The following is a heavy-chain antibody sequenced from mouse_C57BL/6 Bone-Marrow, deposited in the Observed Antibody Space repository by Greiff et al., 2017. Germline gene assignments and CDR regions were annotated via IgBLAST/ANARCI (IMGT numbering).Heavy chain of an antibody. Sequence: LQESGPELVKPGASVKISCKASGYSFTDYNMHWVKQSNGKSLEWIGVINPNYGTTSYNQKFKGKATLTVDQSSSTAYMQLNSLTSEDSADYYCARGYEYDYAMDYWGQGTSVTVSS. V-gene: IGHV1-39*01. CDR1: GYSFTDYN. J-gene: IGHJ4*01. D-gene: IGHD2-4*01. CDR2: INPNYGTT. CDR3: ARGYEYDYAMDY.